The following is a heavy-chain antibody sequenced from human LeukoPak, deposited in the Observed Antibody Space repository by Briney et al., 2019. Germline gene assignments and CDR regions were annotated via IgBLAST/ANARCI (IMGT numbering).Heavy chain of an antibody. CDR1: GGSFSGYY. CDR2: INHSGST. Sequence: SETLSLTCAVYGGSFSGYYWSGIRQPPGKGLEWIGEINHSGSTNYNPSLKSRVTISVDTSKNQFSLKLSSVTAADTAVYYCARGLLYYYDSSGYYRNWGQGTLVTVS. D-gene: IGHD3-22*01. J-gene: IGHJ4*02. V-gene: IGHV4-34*01. CDR3: ARGLLYYYDSSGYYRN.